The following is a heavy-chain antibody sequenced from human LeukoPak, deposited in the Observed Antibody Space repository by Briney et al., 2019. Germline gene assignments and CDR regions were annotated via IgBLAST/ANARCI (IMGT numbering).Heavy chain of an antibody. CDR3: ARDLSHYGSGASFDP. Sequence: PGGSLRLSCAASGFTFSSYSMNWVRQAPGKGLEWVSSISSSSSYIYYADSVKGRFTISRDNAKNSLYLQMNSLRAEDTAVYYCARDLSHYGSGASFDPWGQGTLVTVSS. J-gene: IGHJ5*02. CDR1: GFTFSSYS. CDR2: ISSSSSYI. D-gene: IGHD3-10*01. V-gene: IGHV3-21*01.